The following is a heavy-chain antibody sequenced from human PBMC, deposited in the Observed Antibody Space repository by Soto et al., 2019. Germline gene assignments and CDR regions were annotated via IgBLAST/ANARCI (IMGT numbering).Heavy chain of an antibody. CDR3: ARLSNYLAGYYYGMDV. J-gene: IGHJ6*02. Sequence: GASVKVSCKASGGTFSSYAISWVRQAPGQGLEWMGGIIPIFGTANYAQKFQGRVTITADESTSTAYMELSSLRSEDTAVYYCARLSNYLAGYYYGMDVWGQGTTVTVSS. CDR2: IIPIFGTA. V-gene: IGHV1-69*13. D-gene: IGHD4-4*01. CDR1: GGTFSSYA.